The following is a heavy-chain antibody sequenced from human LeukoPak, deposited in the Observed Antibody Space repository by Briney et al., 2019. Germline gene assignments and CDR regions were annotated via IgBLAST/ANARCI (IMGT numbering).Heavy chain of an antibody. V-gene: IGHV3-23*01. CDR3: GKETGIILVRGAVDY. CDR2: TSGSGGNP. CDR1: GFAFSSYA. D-gene: IGHD3-10*01. Sequence: GGSLRLSCAASGFAFSSYAMSWVRQSPGKGLEWVSVTSGSGGNPYYADSVKGRFTISRDNSKNTVYLHMNSLRAEDTALYYCGKETGIILVRGAVDYWGQGTLVTVSS. J-gene: IGHJ4*02.